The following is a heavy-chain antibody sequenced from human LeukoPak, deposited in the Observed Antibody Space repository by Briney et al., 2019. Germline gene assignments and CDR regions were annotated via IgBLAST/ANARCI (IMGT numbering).Heavy chain of an antibody. Sequence: QSGGSLRLSCAASGFTFSSYAMSWVRQAPGKGLEWVSAISGSGGSTYYADSVKGRFTISRDNSKNTLYLQMNSLRAEDTAVYYCAKEESGRQQQLVPYDFDYWGQGTLVTVSS. V-gene: IGHV3-23*01. J-gene: IGHJ4*02. CDR3: AKEESGRQQQLVPYDFDY. D-gene: IGHD6-13*01. CDR2: ISGSGGST. CDR1: GFTFSSYA.